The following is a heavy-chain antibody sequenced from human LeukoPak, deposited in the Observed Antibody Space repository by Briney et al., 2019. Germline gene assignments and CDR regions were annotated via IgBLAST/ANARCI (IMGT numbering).Heavy chain of an antibody. D-gene: IGHD2-2*01. CDR3: ARDLKDIVVVPAAKGY. CDR1: GFPLSGYS. J-gene: IGHJ4*02. Sequence: GGSLRLSCAASGFPLSGYSMNWVRQAPGKGLEWVSSITGSTNYIYYADSVKGRFTISRDNAKNSLYLQMNSLRAEDTAVYYCARDLKDIVVVPAAKGYWGQGTLVTVSS. CDR2: ITGSTNYI. V-gene: IGHV3-21*01.